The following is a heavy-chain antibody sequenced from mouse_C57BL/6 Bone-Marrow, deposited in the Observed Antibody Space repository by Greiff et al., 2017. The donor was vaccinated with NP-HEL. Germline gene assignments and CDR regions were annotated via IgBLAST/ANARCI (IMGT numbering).Heavy chain of an antibody. Sequence: EVKLVESGGGLVQPGGSMKLSCAASGFTFSDAWMDWVRQSPEKGLEWVAEIRNKANNHATYYAESVKGRFTISRDDSKSSVYLQMNSLRAEDTGIYYCTRGRGDGYFPAWFAYWGQGTLVTVSA. CDR2: IRNKANNHAT. CDR3: TRGRGDGYFPAWFAY. J-gene: IGHJ3*01. CDR1: GFTFSDAW. V-gene: IGHV6-6*01. D-gene: IGHD2-3*01.